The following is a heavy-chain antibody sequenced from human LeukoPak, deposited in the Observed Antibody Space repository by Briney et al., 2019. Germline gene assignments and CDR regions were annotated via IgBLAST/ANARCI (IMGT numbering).Heavy chain of an antibody. CDR1: GGSISSYY. Sequence: SETLSLTCTVSGGSISSYYWSWIRQPPGKGLEWIGYIYYTESTNYNPSLKSRVTISLDTSKNQFSLKLSSVTAADTAVYYCAREGRGTLNYYYYMDVWGKGTTVTISS. J-gene: IGHJ6*03. CDR3: AREGRGTLNYYYYMDV. D-gene: IGHD3-10*01. V-gene: IGHV4-59*01. CDR2: IYYTEST.